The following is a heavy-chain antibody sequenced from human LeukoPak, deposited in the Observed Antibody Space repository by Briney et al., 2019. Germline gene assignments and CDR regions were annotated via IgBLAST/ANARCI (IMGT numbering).Heavy chain of an antibody. V-gene: IGHV3-23*01. Sequence: PGGSLRLPCAASGFTFSSYAMSWVRQAPGKGLEWVSAISGSGGSTYYADSVQGRFTISRDNSKNTLYLKMNSLRAEDTAVYYCAKASYCSSTSCYPSNPNWFDPWGQGTLVTVSS. J-gene: IGHJ5*02. CDR1: GFTFSSYA. CDR3: AKASYCSSTSCYPSNPNWFDP. CDR2: ISGSGGST. D-gene: IGHD2-2*01.